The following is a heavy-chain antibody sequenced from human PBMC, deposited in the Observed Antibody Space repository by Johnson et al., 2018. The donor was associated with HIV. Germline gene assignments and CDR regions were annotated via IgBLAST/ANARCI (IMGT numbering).Heavy chain of an antibody. J-gene: IGHJ3*02. CDR1: GFTVSSNY. Sequence: VQLVESGGGLVQPGGSLRLSCAASGFTVSSNYMSWVRQAPGKGLEWVSVIYSGGSTYYADSVKGRFTISRDDSKNTAYLQMNSLKTEDTAVYYCTKGLEWATAGDAFDIWGQGTMVTVSS. D-gene: IGHD1-26*01. CDR3: TKGLEWATAGDAFDI. V-gene: IGHV3-66*01. CDR2: IYSGGST.